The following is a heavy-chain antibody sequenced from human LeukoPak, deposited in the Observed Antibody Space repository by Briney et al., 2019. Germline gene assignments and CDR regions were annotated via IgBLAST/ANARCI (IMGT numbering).Heavy chain of an antibody. CDR2: INPSGGST. D-gene: IGHD1-26*01. CDR1: GYTFTSYY. Sequence: ASVKVSCKASGYTFTSYYMHWVRQAPGQGLEWMGIINPSGGSTSYAQKFQGRVSMTRDTSTSTAYMELSSLRSEDTAVYYCAAAVLNGGSFPFDYWGQGTLVTVSS. CDR3: AAAVLNGGSFPFDY. J-gene: IGHJ4*02. V-gene: IGHV1-46*01.